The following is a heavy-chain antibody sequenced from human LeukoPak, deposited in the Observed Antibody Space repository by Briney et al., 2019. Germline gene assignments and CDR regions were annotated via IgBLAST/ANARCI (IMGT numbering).Heavy chain of an antibody. CDR2: IYSSESS. Sequence: SETLFLTCTVSGASIRASYWSWIRLPPGKGLEWIGYIYSSESSNYNPSLKSRVTISLDTSKNQCSLRLNSVTAADTAVYYCARLSFYTFKAFDIWGQGAAVTVSS. J-gene: IGHJ3*02. V-gene: IGHV4-59*08. CDR1: GASIRASY. CDR3: ARLSFYTFKAFDI. D-gene: IGHD3-3*02.